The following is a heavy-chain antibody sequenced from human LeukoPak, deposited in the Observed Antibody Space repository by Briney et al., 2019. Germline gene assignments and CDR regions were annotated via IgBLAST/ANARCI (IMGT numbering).Heavy chain of an antibody. CDR1: GFTFSNYA. CDR2: ISTDGRNK. V-gene: IGHV3-30*04. Sequence: GGSLRLSCAASGFTFSNYAFQWVRQAPGKGLEWVAVISTDGRNKNHADSVKGRFTISRDNSKNTLYLQMNSLKTEDTAVYYCARDTFGAGSPFHYYGMDVWGQGTTVTVSS. D-gene: IGHD3-10*01. J-gene: IGHJ6*02. CDR3: ARDTFGAGSPFHYYGMDV.